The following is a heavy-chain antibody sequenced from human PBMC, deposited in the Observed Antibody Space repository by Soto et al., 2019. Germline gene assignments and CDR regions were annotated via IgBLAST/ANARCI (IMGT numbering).Heavy chain of an antibody. Sequence: QVQLQESGPRLVKPSQTLSLTCAISGDSVSSNSAAWNWIRQSPSRGLEWLGRTYYRSRWYNDYAVSVRSRITVNPDTSKNQFSLQLTSVTPEDTAVYYCAGTTSHYWYYMDVWGKGTTVTVSS. CDR1: GDSVSSNSAA. CDR3: AGTTSHYWYYMDV. V-gene: IGHV6-1*01. CDR2: TYYRSRWYN. D-gene: IGHD1-7*01. J-gene: IGHJ6*03.